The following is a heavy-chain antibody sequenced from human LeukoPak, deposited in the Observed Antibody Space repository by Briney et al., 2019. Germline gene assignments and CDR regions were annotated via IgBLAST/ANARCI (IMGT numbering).Heavy chain of an antibody. CDR1: GFTVSSNY. D-gene: IGHD2-2*01. J-gene: IGHJ4*02. CDR3: ARFNGTSCYFDY. CDR2: IYSGGST. V-gene: IGHV3-53*04. Sequence: QTGGSLRLYCAASGFTVSSNYMSWVRQAPGKGLEWVSVIYSGGSTYYAGSVKGRFTISRHNSKNTLYLQMNSLRAEDTAVYYCARFNGTSCYFDYWGQGTLVTVSS.